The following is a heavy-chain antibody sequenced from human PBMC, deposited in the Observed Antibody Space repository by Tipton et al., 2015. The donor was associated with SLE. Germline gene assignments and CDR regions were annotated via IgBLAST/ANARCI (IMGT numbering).Heavy chain of an antibody. CDR3: TRGPGGYDFWSGYLY. Sequence: SLRLSCTASGFTFGDYAISWVRQAPGKGLEWVGFIRGRPYGGTPEYAASVKDRFTISRDDSENVAYLQLSSLKIEDTGTYYCTRGPGGYDFWSGYLYWGQGTLVTVSS. CDR2: IRGRPYGGTP. V-gene: IGHV3-49*04. J-gene: IGHJ4*02. D-gene: IGHD3-3*01. CDR1: GFTFGDYA.